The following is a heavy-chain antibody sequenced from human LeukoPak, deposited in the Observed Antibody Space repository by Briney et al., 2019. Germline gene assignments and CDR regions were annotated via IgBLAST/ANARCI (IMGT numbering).Heavy chain of an antibody. V-gene: IGHV4-39*07. CDR2: IYYSGST. CDR3: AREIRSGGLDY. Sequence: SETLSLTCTVSGGSISSSSYYWGWIRQPPGKGLEWIGSIYYSGSTYYNPSLKSRVTISVDTSKNQFSLKLSSVTAADTAVYYCAREIRSGGLDYWGQGTLVTVSS. D-gene: IGHD3-16*01. CDR1: GGSISSSSYY. J-gene: IGHJ4*02.